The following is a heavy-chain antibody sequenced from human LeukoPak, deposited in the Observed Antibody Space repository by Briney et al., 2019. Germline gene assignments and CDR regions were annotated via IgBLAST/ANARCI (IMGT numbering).Heavy chain of an antibody. D-gene: IGHD4-17*01. J-gene: IGHJ4*02. Sequence: GGSLRLSCAASGFTFSSYEMNWVRQAPGKGLEWVSVIYSGGSTYYADSVKGRFTISRDNSKNTLYLQMNSLRAEDTAVYYCARDQPMTTVTTGGYWGQGTLVTVSS. CDR1: GFTFSSYE. CDR2: IYSGGST. CDR3: ARDQPMTTVTTGGY. V-gene: IGHV3-53*01.